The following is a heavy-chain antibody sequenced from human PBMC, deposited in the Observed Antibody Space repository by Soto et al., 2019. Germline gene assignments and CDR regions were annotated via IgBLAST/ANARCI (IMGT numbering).Heavy chain of an antibody. D-gene: IGHD6-13*01. J-gene: IGHJ5*02. CDR1: GGIFSYYP. CDR3: ATESPQLALVWFDP. V-gene: IGHV1-69*10. CDR2: IIPIFGIT. Sequence: SVKVSCKASGGIFSYYPISLVRQAPGQGLEWMGGIIPIFGITYYAQKLQDRVRITADKSTATVYMELRSLTSEDTAVYYCATESPQLALVWFDPWGQGTLVTVSS.